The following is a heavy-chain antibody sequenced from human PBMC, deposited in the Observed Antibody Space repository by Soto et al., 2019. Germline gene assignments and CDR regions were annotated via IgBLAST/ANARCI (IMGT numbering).Heavy chain of an antibody. CDR2: IDPSDSYT. CDR1: GYSFTSYW. CDR3: ARQYSGSHDAFDV. Sequence: GESLKISCKGSGYSFTSYWISWVRQMPGKGLEWMGRIDPSDSYTNYSPSFQGHVTISADKSISTAYLQWSSLKASDTAMYYCARQYSGSHDAFDVWGQGTMVTVSS. D-gene: IGHD1-26*01. V-gene: IGHV5-10-1*01. J-gene: IGHJ3*01.